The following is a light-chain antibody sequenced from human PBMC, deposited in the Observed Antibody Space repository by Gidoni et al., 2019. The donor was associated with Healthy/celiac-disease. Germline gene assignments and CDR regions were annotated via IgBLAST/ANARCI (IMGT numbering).Light chain of an antibody. CDR2: AAS. CDR3: QQSYSTPGVA. CDR1: QRISSY. J-gene: IGKJ1*01. Sequence: DIQMTQSPSSLSASVGDRVTITCRASQRISSYLNWYQQKPGKAPKLLIYAASSLQSGVPSRFRGSGSGTDFTLTISSLQPEDFATYYCQQSYSTPGVAFGQXTKVEIK. V-gene: IGKV1-39*01.